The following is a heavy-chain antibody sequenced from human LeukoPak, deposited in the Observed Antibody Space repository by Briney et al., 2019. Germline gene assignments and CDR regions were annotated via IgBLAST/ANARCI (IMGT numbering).Heavy chain of an antibody. V-gene: IGHV4-30-4*01. D-gene: IGHD3-3*01. CDR1: GGSISSGDYY. CDR2: IYYSGST. CDR3: ARDSDITPYYYGMDV. Sequence: PSQTLSLTCTVSGGSISSGDYYWSWIRQPPGKGLEWIGCIYYSGSTYYNPSLKSRVTISVDTSKNQFSLKLSSVTAADTAVYYCARDSDITPYYYGMDVWGQGTTVTVSS. J-gene: IGHJ6*02.